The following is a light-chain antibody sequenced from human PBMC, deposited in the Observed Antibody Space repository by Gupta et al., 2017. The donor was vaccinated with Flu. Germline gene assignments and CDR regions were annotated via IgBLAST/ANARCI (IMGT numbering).Light chain of an antibody. CDR1: TTDVGGYNY. V-gene: IGLV2-8*01. Sequence: QSALTQPLSASGSPGQSVTISCPATTTDVGGYNYVSWYQQHPGRAPKLIIYEVTKRPSGVPDRFSGSKSGNTASLTVSGLQAEDEADYYCSSYAGSNDLVFGTGTKVTVL. CDR2: EVT. J-gene: IGLJ1*01. CDR3: SSYAGSNDLV.